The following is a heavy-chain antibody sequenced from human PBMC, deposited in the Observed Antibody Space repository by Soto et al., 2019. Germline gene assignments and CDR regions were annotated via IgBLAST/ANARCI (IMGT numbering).Heavy chain of an antibody. V-gene: IGHV1-18*01. J-gene: IGHJ4*02. CDR1: GYTFTSYG. Sequence: QVHLVQSGSEVKKPGASVKVSCKTSGYTFTSYGISWVRQAPGQGLEGMGWLSVYNGNTYYAENFQGRVTVTTDTTTSTAYMELRSLRADDTAVYYCARGRPHDYWGQGTLVTVSS. CDR3: ARGRPHDY. CDR2: LSVYNGNT.